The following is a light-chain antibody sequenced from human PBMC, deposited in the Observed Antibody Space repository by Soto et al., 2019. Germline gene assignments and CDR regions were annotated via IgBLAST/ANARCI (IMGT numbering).Light chain of an antibody. V-gene: IGKV1-39*01. CDR3: QQTYTDPPT. J-gene: IGKJ1*01. CDR2: TSS. Sequence: DIQMTQSPSSLSASVGDRVTITCRASQSISWYLNWYQQKPGKAPKLLIYTSSNLQSGVPSSFSGSGSGTDFTLTISSLQPEDFATYYCQQTYTDPPTFGQGTTVEIK. CDR1: QSISWY.